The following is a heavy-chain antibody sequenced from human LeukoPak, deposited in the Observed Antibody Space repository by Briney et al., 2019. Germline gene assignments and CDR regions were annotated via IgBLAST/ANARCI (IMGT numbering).Heavy chain of an antibody. CDR1: EFTFRSYA. J-gene: IGHJ4*02. Sequence: GGSLRLSCASSEFTFRSYAMYWVRQAPGKGLECVAVISYDGNDKYYADSVKGRFTISRDNSKNTLYLQMNSLRAEDTAVYYCTAMIWFGDKNYFDYWGQGTLVTVSS. V-gene: IGHV3-30-3*01. CDR2: ISYDGNDK. CDR3: TAMIWFGDKNYFDY. D-gene: IGHD3-10*01.